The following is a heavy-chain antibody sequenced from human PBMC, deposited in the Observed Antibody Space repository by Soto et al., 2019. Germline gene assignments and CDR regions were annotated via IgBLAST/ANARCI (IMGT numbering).Heavy chain of an antibody. CDR1: GFTFSNYG. V-gene: IGHV3-30*18. CDR2: ISYDGSNK. J-gene: IGHJ4*02. D-gene: IGHD3-9*01. Sequence: QVQLVESGGGVVQPGRSLRLSCTASGFTFSNYGMHWVRQAPGKGLKWVAVISYDGSNKYYADSVKGRFTISRDNSKNTLYLQMNSLRAEDTAVYYCAKDSTYYDILTGYYLGRSFDYWGQGTLVTVSS. CDR3: AKDSTYYDILTGYYLGRSFDY.